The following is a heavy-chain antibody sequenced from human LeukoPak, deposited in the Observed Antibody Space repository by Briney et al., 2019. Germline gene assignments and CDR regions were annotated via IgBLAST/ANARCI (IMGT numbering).Heavy chain of an antibody. CDR2: MHNSGSS. CDR1: GASTSHFY. Sequence: SQTLSLTCSVSGASTSHFYWNWIRQPRGKGLEWIGYMHNSGSSKHSPSLKSRVTISIDTSKNLFSLQLTSVTAADTAIYYCARSAEWLRNAFDIWGQGTMVSVSS. J-gene: IGHJ3*02. CDR3: ARSAEWLRNAFDI. V-gene: IGHV4-59*01. D-gene: IGHD5-12*01.